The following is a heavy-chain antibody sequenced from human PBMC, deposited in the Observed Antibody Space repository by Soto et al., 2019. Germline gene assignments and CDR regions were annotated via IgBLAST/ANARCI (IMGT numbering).Heavy chain of an antibody. D-gene: IGHD3-10*01. CDR1: GGSINSGDYY. Sequence: PSETLSLTCTVSGGSINSGDYYWTWFRQPPGNGLEWIGNIFHSGSTYYTPSLQSRVTISLDTSKNHFSLKLSSMTPADTAVYYCARDRYYGSGTYYNFYSGMDVWGQGTTVTV. V-gene: IGHV4-30-4*01. J-gene: IGHJ6*02. CDR2: IFHSGST. CDR3: ARDRYYGSGTYYNFYSGMDV.